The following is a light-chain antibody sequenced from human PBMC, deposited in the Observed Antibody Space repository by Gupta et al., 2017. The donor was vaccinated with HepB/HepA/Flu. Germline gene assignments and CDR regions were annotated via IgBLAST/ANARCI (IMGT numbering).Light chain of an antibody. J-gene: IGLJ3*02. Sequence: HSVLTQPPSASGTPGQRVSISCSGSTSNIGNNYVYWYHQLPGTAPKLLIYRNNQRPSGVPDRFSGSKSGTSASLAISGLRSEDEADYYCAAWDDSLSGWVFGGGTKLTVL. V-gene: IGLV1-47*01. CDR3: AAWDDSLSGWV. CDR2: RNN. CDR1: TSNIGNNY.